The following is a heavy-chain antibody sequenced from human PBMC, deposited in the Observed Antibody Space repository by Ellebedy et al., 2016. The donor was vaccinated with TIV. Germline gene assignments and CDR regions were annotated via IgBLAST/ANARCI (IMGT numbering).Heavy chain of an antibody. V-gene: IGHV4-59*01. D-gene: IGHD3-10*01. CDR1: GDSIRSYY. J-gene: IGHJ4*02. Sequence: MPSETLSLTCTVSGDSIRSYYWSWIRQPPGKGLEWIGYIYYSGSTNYNPSLKSRVTISIDTSKNQFSLKLSSVTAADTAVYYCARREGYYGSGSYYTNWGQGTLVTFSS. CDR3: ARREGYYGSGSYYTN. CDR2: IYYSGST.